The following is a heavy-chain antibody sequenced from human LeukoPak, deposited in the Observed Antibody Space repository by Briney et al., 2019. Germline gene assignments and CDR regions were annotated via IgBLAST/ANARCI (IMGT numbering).Heavy chain of an antibody. CDR3: ARLGALAAAGSRGLRTRGEYYYYYYMDV. V-gene: IGHV4-39*07. CDR1: GASISSSSYY. J-gene: IGHJ6*03. CDR2: IYYSGSTYSGST. Sequence: PSETLSLTCTVSGASISSSSYYWGWIRQSPGKGLEWIGSIYYSGSTYSGSTYYNQSLKSRVTISVDTSKNQFSLKLSSVTAADTAVYYCARLGALAAAGSRGLRTRGEYYYYYYMDVWGKGTTVTISS. D-gene: IGHD6-13*01.